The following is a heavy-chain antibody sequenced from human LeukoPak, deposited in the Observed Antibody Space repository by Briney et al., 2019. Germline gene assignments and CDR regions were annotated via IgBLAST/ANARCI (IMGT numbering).Heavy chain of an antibody. V-gene: IGHV4-59*08. CDR2: IYYSGST. J-gene: IGHJ3*02. CDR1: GGSISSYY. Sequence: SETLSLTCTVSGGSISSYYWSWIRQPPGKGLEWTGYIYYSGSTYYNPSLKSRVTISVDTSKNQFSLKLSSVTAADTAVYYCARGSSIYGSGTDAFDIWGQGTMVTVSS. CDR3: ARGSSIYGSGTDAFDI. D-gene: IGHD3-10*01.